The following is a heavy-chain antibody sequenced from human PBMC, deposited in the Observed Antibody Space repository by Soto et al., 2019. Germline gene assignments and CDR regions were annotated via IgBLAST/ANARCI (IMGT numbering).Heavy chain of an antibody. CDR1: GFTFSSYA. D-gene: IGHD2-15*01. CDR3: ATDVYSRGTGRYFQH. Sequence: EVQLLESGGGLVQPGGSLRLSCAASGFTFSSYAMSWVRQAPGKGLEWVSAISGSGGSTYYADSVKGRFTISRDNSKNTMYLQMNSLRAEDTAVYYCATDVYSRGTGRYFQHWGQGTLVTVSS. J-gene: IGHJ1*01. CDR2: ISGSGGST. V-gene: IGHV3-23*01.